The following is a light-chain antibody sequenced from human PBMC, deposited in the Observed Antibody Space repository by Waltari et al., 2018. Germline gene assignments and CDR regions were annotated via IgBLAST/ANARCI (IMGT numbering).Light chain of an antibody. CDR3: CSYAGTSP. Sequence: QSALTQPRSVSGSPGQSVTISCTGASTNIGGYNYVSWYQQHPGKAPKLIIYDVTKRPSGFPDRFAGSKSGDTASLTISGLQAEDEADYYCCSYAGTSPFGTGTKVTVL. V-gene: IGLV2-11*01. CDR2: DVT. J-gene: IGLJ1*01. CDR1: STNIGGYNY.